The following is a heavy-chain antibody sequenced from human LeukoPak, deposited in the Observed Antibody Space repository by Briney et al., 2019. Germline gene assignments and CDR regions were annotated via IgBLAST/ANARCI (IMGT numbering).Heavy chain of an antibody. CDR2: IIPILGIA. D-gene: IGHD5-18*01. V-gene: IGHV1-69*04. J-gene: IGHJ4*02. CDR1: GGTFSSYA. Sequence: SVKVSCKASGGTFSSYAISWVRQAPGQGLEWMGRIIPILGIANYAQKFQGRVTITADKSTSTAYMELSSLRSEDTAVYYCARSRWAGYGYDYFDYWGQGTLVTVSS. CDR3: ARSRWAGYGYDYFDY.